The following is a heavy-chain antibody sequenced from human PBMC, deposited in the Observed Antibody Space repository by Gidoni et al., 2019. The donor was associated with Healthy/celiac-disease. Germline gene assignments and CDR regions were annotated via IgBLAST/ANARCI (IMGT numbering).Heavy chain of an antibody. CDR2: ISSSSSYI. D-gene: IGHD3-3*01. V-gene: IGHV3-21*01. CDR3: ARDRVANAPPPYGMDV. CDR1: GFTFSSYS. Sequence: EVQLVESGGGLVKPGGSLRLSCAASGFTFSSYSMNWVRQAPGKGLEWVSSISSSSSYIYYADSVKGRFTISRDNAKNSLYLQMNSLRAEDTAVYYCARDRVANAPPPYGMDVWGQGTTVTVSS. J-gene: IGHJ6*02.